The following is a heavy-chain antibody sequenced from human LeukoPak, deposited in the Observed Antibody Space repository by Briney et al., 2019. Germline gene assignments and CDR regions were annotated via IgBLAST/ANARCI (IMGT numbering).Heavy chain of an antibody. CDR1: GYTFTSYG. D-gene: IGHD2-2*01. CDR3: ATTSQTGYCSSTSCYLYYYYGMDV. V-gene: IGHV1-18*01. J-gene: IGHJ6*02. CDR2: ISAYNGNT. Sequence: GASVTVSCKASGYTFTSYGISWVRQAPGQGLEWMGWISAYNGNTNYAQKLQGRVTMTTDTSTSTAYMELRSLRSDDTAVYYCATTSQTGYCSSTSCYLYYYYGMDVWGQGTTVTVSS.